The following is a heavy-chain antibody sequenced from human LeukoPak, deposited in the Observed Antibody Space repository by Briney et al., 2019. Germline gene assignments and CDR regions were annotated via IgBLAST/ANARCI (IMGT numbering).Heavy chain of an antibody. CDR2: IYTSGST. CDR1: GGSISSYY. D-gene: IGHD6-13*01. Sequence: SETLSLTCTVSGGSISSYYWSWIRQPAGKGLEWIGRIYTSGSTSYNPSLKSRVTMSVDTSKNQFSLKLSSVTAADTAVYYCARTIAAVGGAFFDYWGQGTLVTVSS. CDR3: ARTIAAVGGAFFDY. J-gene: IGHJ4*02. V-gene: IGHV4-4*07.